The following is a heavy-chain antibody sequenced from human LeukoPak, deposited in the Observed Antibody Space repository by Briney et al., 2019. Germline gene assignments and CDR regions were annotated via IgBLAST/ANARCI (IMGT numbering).Heavy chain of an antibody. CDR1: GYTFTGYC. J-gene: IGHJ6*02. D-gene: IGHD6-13*01. CDR2: INPNSGGT. CDR3: ARDSIAAAGRIYYYYGMDV. V-gene: IGHV1-2*02. Sequence: ASVKVSCKASGYTFTGYCMHWVRQAPGQGLEWMGWINPNSGGTNYAQKFQGRVTMTRDTSISTAYMELSRLRSDDTAVYYCARDSIAAAGRIYYYYGMDVWGQGTTVTVSS.